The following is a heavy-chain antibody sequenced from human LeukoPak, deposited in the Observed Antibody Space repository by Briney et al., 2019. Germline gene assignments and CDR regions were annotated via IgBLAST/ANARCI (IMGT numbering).Heavy chain of an antibody. CDR3: AINGGGDSGYGNFDY. CDR1: GFTFDDYA. D-gene: IGHD5-12*01. CDR2: INWNSDSI. Sequence: GGSLRLSCAVSGFTFDDYAMHWVRHVPGKGLEWVSGINWNSDSIGYADSVKGRFTTSRDNAKNSLYLQMNSLRAEDTAFYYCAINGGGDSGYGNFDYWGQGTLVTVSS. V-gene: IGHV3-9*01. J-gene: IGHJ4*02.